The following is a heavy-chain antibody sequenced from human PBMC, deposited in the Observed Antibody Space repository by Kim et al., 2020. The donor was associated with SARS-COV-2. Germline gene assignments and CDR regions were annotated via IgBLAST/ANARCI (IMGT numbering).Heavy chain of an antibody. D-gene: IGHD4-17*01. CDR2: NK. J-gene: IGHJ4*02. CDR3: ASYTVTTWGY. V-gene: IGHV3-30*01. Sequence: NKYYADSVKGRFTISRDNSKNTLYLQMNSLRAEDTAVYYCASYTVTTWGYWGQGTLVTVSS.